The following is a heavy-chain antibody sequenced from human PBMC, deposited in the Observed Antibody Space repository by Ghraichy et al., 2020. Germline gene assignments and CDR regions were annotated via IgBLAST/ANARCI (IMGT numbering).Heavy chain of an antibody. CDR2: VHYSGTT. J-gene: IGHJ4*02. CDR1: GYSISSGSY. CDR3: ARGVGGTDPSH. D-gene: IGHD1-26*01. V-gene: IGHV4-38-2*02. Sequence: SETLSLTCTVSGYSISSGSYWGWIRQPPGKGLEWIASVHYSGTTYYTPSLKSRVTISVDTSKNQFSLKLSSVTAADTAVYYCARGVGGTDPSHWGQGALVSVSS.